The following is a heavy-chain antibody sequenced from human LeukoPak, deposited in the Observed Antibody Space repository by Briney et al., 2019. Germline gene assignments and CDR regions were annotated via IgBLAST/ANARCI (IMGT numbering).Heavy chain of an antibody. V-gene: IGHV4-59*01. D-gene: IGHD6-13*01. Sequence: SETLSLTCTVSGGSISSYYWSWIRQPPGKGLEWIGYIYYSGSTNYNPSLKSRVTISVDTSKNQSSLKLSSVTAADTAVYYCARDGYSSSPTGYFDYWGQGTLVTVSS. CDR3: ARDGYSSSPTGYFDY. CDR2: IYYSGST. CDR1: GGSISSYY. J-gene: IGHJ4*02.